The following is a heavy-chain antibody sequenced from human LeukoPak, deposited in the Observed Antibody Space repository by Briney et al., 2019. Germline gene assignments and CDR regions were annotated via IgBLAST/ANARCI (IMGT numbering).Heavy chain of an antibody. CDR1: GFTVSSNY. V-gene: IGHV3-53*01. D-gene: IGHD3-9*01. Sequence: PGGSLRLSCAASGFTVSSNYMSWVRQAPGKGLEWVSVIYSGGSTYYADSVKGRFTISRDNSKNTLYLQMNRLRAEDTAVYYCARVQDYDILTGYSAGYYFDYWGQGTLVTVSS. CDR3: ARVQDYDILTGYSAGYYFDY. CDR2: IYSGGST. J-gene: IGHJ4*02.